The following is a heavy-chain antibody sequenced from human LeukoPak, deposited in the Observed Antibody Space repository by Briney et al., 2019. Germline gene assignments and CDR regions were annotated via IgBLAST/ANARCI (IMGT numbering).Heavy chain of an antibody. Sequence: GSSVKVSCKASGGTFSSYAISWARQAPGQGLEWMGRIIPIFGTASYAQKFQGRVTITADKSTSTAYMELSSLRSEDTAVYYCARADTLRSFDYWGQGTLVTVSS. V-gene: IGHV1-69*06. D-gene: IGHD4-17*01. CDR1: GGTFSSYA. CDR2: IIPIFGTA. J-gene: IGHJ4*02. CDR3: ARADTLRSFDY.